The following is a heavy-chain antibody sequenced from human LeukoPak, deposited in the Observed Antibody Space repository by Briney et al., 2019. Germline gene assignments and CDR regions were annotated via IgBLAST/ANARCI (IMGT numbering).Heavy chain of an antibody. D-gene: IGHD3-22*01. CDR3: ARRMYYYDSSGYGGYWLDP. V-gene: IGHV4-59*08. J-gene: IGHJ5*02. Sequence: PSETLSLTCTVSGGSISSYYWSWIRQPPGKGLEWIGYIYYSGSTNYNPSLKCRVAISVDTSKNQFSLKLSSVTAADTAVYYCARRMYYYDSSGYGGYWLDPWGQGTLVTVSS. CDR1: GGSISSYY. CDR2: IYYSGST.